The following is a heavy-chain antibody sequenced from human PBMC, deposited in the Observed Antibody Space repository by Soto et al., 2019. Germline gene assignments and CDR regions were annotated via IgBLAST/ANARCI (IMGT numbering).Heavy chain of an antibody. J-gene: IGHJ6*02. CDR1: GGSISSGGYY. V-gene: IGHV4-31*11. Sequence: QVQLQESGPGLVKPSQTLYLTCAVSGGSISSGGYYWSWIRQHPGKGLEWIGYIYYSGSTYYNPSLKSRVTISVDTSKNQFSLKLSSVTAADTAVYYCARGGRRSPGMDVWGQRTTVTVSS. CDR3: ARGGRRSPGMDV. CDR2: IYYSGST.